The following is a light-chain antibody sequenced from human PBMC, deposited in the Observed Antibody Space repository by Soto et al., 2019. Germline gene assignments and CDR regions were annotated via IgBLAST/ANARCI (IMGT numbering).Light chain of an antibody. V-gene: IGLV2-14*01. CDR2: EVT. CDR3: SSYPNINTRACV. CDR1: SGDIGSYNR. J-gene: IGLJ1*01. Sequence: QSALTQPASVSGSPGQSITISCTGTSGDIGSYNRVSWYQQHPGKAPKLIIYEVTDRPSGVSNRFSGSKSGNTASLTISGRQAEDEAEYYCSSYPNINTRACVFGTGTKLTVL.